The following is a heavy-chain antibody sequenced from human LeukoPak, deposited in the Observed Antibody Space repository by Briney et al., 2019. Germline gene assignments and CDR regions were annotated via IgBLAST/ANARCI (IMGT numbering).Heavy chain of an antibody. V-gene: IGHV3-15*01. CDR1: GFTFSNAW. D-gene: IGHD5-24*01. CDR3: TTDRFSSVEMATIRADAFDI. CDR2: IKSKTDGGTT. J-gene: IGHJ3*02. Sequence: GGSLRLSCAASGFTFSNAWMSWVRQAPGKGLEWVGRIKSKTDGGTTDYAPPVKGRFTISRDDSKNTLYLQMNSLKTEDTAVYYCTTDRFSSVEMATIRADAFDIWGQGTMVTVSS.